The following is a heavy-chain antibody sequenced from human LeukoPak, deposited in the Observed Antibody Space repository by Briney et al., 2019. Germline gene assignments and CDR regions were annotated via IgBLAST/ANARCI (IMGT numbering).Heavy chain of an antibody. D-gene: IGHD2-15*01. Sequence: PGGSLRLSCAASGFTFSRYDMHWVRQATGKGLEWVSAFGSTGNTYYSGAVKGRFTVSRENAKNSFYLQMNSLRAGDTAVYYCAREGYDEAFDIWGHGTMVTVSS. CDR3: AREGYDEAFDI. V-gene: IGHV3-13*04. CDR2: FGSTGNT. J-gene: IGHJ3*02. CDR1: GFTFSRYD.